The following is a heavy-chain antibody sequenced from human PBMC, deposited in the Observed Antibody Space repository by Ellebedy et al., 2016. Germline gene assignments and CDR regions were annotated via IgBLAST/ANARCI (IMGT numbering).Heavy chain of an antibody. Sequence: GGSLRLXXAASGFTFSSYGMHWVRQAPGKGLEWVAVISYDGSNKYYADSVKGRFTISRDNSKNTLYLQMNSLRAEDTAVYYCAKDLGYCSSTSCFGLVYWGQGTLVTVSS. J-gene: IGHJ4*02. CDR1: GFTFSSYG. CDR3: AKDLGYCSSTSCFGLVY. V-gene: IGHV3-30*18. D-gene: IGHD2-2*03. CDR2: ISYDGSNK.